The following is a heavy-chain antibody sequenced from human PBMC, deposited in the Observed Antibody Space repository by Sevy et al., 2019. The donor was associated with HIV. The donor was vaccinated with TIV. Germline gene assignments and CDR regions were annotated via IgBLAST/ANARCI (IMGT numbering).Heavy chain of an antibody. Sequence: GGSLRLSCAASGFTFSSYGMHWVRQAPGKGLDWVAVLSYVGSNKNYADSVKGRFTTSRENSKNTLYLQMNSLRAEDTAVYYCAKDPLAYCGGDCYSAHFQHWGQGTLVTVSS. CDR2: LSYVGSNK. CDR3: AKDPLAYCGGDCYSAHFQH. D-gene: IGHD2-21*01. CDR1: GFTFSSYG. V-gene: IGHV3-30*18. J-gene: IGHJ1*01.